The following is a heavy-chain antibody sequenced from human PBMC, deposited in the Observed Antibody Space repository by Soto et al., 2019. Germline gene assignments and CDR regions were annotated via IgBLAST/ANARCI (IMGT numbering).Heavy chain of an antibody. Sequence: SETLSLTCTVSGGSVSGGSYFWSWVRQPPGKGLEWIGYFYYSGSTKYNPSLKSRVTILEDTSKNQFSLKLISVTAADTAKYFCAREGNLGRWLQPLDFWGQGTLVT. J-gene: IGHJ4*02. D-gene: IGHD5-12*01. CDR2: FYYSGST. V-gene: IGHV4-61*01. CDR3: AREGNLGRWLQPLDF. CDR1: GGSVSGGSYF.